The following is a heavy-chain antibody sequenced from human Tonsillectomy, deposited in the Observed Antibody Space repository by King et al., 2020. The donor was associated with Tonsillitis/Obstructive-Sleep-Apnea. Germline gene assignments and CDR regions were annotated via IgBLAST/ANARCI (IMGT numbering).Heavy chain of an antibody. V-gene: IGHV3-53*01. CDR1: GFTVSSNY. J-gene: IGHJ3*02. Sequence: VQLVESGGGLIQPGGSLRLSCAASGFTVSSNYMSWVRQAPGKGLEWVSVLYRGGSTYYADSVKGRFTISRDNSKNTLYLQMNSLRAEDTAVYYCARDVNSGSYYPFDIWGQGTMVTVSS. CDR2: LYRGGST. CDR3: ARDVNSGSYYPFDI. D-gene: IGHD1-26*01.